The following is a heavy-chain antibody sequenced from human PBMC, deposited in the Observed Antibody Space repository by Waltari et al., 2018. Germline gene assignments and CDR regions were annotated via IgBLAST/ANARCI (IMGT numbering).Heavy chain of an antibody. CDR3: ATSLGSIAAPSGWYFDL. V-gene: IGHV1-2*06. D-gene: IGHD6-6*01. J-gene: IGHJ2*01. CDR2: INPNSGGT. CDR1: GYTFTGYY. Sequence: QVQLVQSGAEVKKPGASVNVSCKASGYTFTGYYMHWVRRAPGQGLEWMGRINPNSGGTNYAQKFQGRVTMTRDTSISTAYMELSRLRADDTAVYYCATSLGSIAAPSGWYFDLWGRGTLVTVSS.